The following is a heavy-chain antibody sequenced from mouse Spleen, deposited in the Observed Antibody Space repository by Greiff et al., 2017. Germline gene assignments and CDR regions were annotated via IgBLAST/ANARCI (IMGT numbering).Heavy chain of an antibody. J-gene: IGHJ2*01. CDR2: IDPSDSET. D-gene: IGHD2-1*01. CDR3: ARGGYGNYLTFDY. Sequence: QVQLQQSGAELVKPGAPVKLSCKASGYTFTSYWMNWVKQRPGRGLEWIGRIDPSDSETHYNQKFKDKATLTVDKSSSTAYIQLSSLTSEDSAVYYCARGGYGNYLTFDYWGQGTTLTVSS. V-gene: IGHV1-69*02. CDR1: GYTFTSYW.